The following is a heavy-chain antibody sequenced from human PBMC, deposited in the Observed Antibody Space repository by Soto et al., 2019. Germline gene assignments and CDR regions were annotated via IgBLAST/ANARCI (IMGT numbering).Heavy chain of an antibody. D-gene: IGHD3-22*01. Sequence: ASVKVSCKASGYTFTGYYMHWVRQAPGQGLEWMGWINPNSGGTNYAQKFQGWVTMTRDTSISTAYMELSRLRSDDTAVYYCARDGFDIGTYYDSSVAAFDIWGQGTMVTVSS. CDR1: GYTFTGYY. CDR2: INPNSGGT. V-gene: IGHV1-2*04. J-gene: IGHJ3*02. CDR3: ARDGFDIGTYYDSSVAAFDI.